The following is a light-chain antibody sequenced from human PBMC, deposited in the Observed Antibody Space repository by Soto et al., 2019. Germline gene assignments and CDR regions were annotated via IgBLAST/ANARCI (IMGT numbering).Light chain of an antibody. V-gene: IGLV2-14*01. J-gene: IGLJ1*01. CDR3: SSYSSSTVRYV. CDR2: EVS. Sequence: QSALTQPASASGSPGQAITMSCTGTSSDVGSYDFVCWYQQHPGKAPQLLIYEVSNRPSVVSARFSGSTSDNTASLTISGLQAADEADYFCSSYSSSTVRYVFGSGTKLTVL. CDR1: SSDVGSYDF.